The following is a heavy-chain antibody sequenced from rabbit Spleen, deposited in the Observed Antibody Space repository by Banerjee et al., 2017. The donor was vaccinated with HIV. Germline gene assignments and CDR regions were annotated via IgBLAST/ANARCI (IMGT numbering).Heavy chain of an antibody. CDR1: GFSFSSNDY. Sequence: QSLEESGGGLVQPEGSLTLTCKGSGFSFSSNDYMCWVRQAPGKGLEWIACTVGGRSTFTYYASWAKGRFTISKASSTTVTLQMTRLTAADTATYFCARDTSSSFSSYGMDLWGQGTLVTVS. J-gene: IGHJ6*01. D-gene: IGHD1-1*01. CDR2: TVGGRSTFT. V-gene: IGHV1S40*01. CDR3: ARDTSSSFSSYGMDL.